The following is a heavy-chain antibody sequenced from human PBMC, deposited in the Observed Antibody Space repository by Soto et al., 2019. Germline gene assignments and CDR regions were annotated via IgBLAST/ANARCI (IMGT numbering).Heavy chain of an antibody. D-gene: IGHD3-3*01. CDR1: GFTFTSSA. J-gene: IGHJ6*02. Sequence: GASVKVSCKASGFTFTSSAVQWVRQARGQRLEWIGWIVVGSGNTNYPQKFQERVTITRDMSTSTAYMELSSLRSEDTAVYYCAADTIFGVVQLYYYYGMDVWGQGTTVTVSS. CDR3: AADTIFGVVQLYYYYGMDV. CDR2: IVVGSGNT. V-gene: IGHV1-58*01.